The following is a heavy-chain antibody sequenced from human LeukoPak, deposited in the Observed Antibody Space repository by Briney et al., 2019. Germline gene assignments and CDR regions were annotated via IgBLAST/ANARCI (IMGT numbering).Heavy chain of an antibody. V-gene: IGHV1-18*01. Sequence: ASVKVSCKASGYTFTSYGISWVRQAPGQGLEWMGWISAYNGNTNYAQKLQGRVTMTTDTSTSTAYMELRSLRSDDTAVYYCAKDIVVVPAAMLISQHVYYYYGMDVWGQGTTVTVSS. CDR3: AKDIVVVPAAMLISQHVYYYYGMDV. CDR1: GYTFTSYG. CDR2: ISAYNGNT. J-gene: IGHJ6*02. D-gene: IGHD2-2*01.